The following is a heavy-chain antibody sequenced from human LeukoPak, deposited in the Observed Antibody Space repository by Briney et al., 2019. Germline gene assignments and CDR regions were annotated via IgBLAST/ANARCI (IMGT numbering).Heavy chain of an antibody. J-gene: IGHJ4*02. Sequence: GGSLRLSCAASGFNFSTYGMHWVRQSPGKGLEWVAVIWYDGSIKNYADSVKGRFTISRDNSKNTVYLQMDSLRAEDTALYYCARGQQLVKTDWGQGTLVTVSS. CDR1: GFNFSTYG. CDR3: ARGQQLVKTD. D-gene: IGHD6-13*01. CDR2: IWYDGSIK. V-gene: IGHV3-33*01.